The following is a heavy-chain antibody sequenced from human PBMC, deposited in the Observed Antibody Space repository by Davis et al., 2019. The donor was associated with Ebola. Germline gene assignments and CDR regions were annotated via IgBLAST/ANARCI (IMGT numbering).Heavy chain of an antibody. CDR3: ASIDYGSESYY. D-gene: IGHD3-10*01. CDR1: GFTFSSYA. Sequence: PGGSLRLSCAASGFTFSSYAMSWVRQAPGKGLEWIGSIYHSGSTYYNPSLKSRVTISVDTSKNQFSLKLSSVTAADTAVYYCASIDYGSESYYWGQGTLVTVSS. CDR2: IYHSGST. J-gene: IGHJ4*02. V-gene: IGHV4-38-2*01.